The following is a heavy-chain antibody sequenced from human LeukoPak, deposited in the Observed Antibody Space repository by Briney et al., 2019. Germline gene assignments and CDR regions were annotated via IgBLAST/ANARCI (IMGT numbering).Heavy chain of an antibody. D-gene: IGHD6-13*01. CDR3: ARGSRIAAAGTSFDY. V-gene: IGHV3-30-3*01. CDR2: ISYDGSNK. Sequence: GGSLRLSCAASVFTFSSYAMHWVRQAPGKGLEWVAVISYDGSNKYYADSVKGRFTISRDNSKNTLYLQMNSLRAEDTAVYYCARGSRIAAAGTSFDYWGQGTLVTVSS. J-gene: IGHJ4*02. CDR1: VFTFSSYA.